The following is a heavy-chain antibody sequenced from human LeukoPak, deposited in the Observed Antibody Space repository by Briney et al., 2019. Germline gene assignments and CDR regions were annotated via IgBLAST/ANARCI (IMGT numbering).Heavy chain of an antibody. J-gene: IGHJ4*02. D-gene: IGHD3-9*01. CDR3: ARGYYDILTGYYPFDY. CDR2: INAGNGNT. Sequence: AASVKVSCKASGYTFTSYAMHWVRQAPGQRLEWMGWINAGNGNTKYSQKFQGRVTTTRDTSASTAYMELSSLRSEDTAVYYCARGYYDILTGYYPFDYWGQGTLVTVSS. CDR1: GYTFTSYA. V-gene: IGHV1-3*01.